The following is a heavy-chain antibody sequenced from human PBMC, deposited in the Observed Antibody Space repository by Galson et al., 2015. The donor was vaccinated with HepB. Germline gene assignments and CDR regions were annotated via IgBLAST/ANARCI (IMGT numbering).Heavy chain of an antibody. CDR3: ARAHKQTRSSGWETYGMDV. CDR1: GYTFTGYY. CDR2: INPNSGGT. D-gene: IGHD6-19*01. V-gene: IGHV1-2*04. J-gene: IGHJ6*02. Sequence: SVKVSCKASGYTFTGYYMHWVRQAPGQGLEWMGWINPNSGGTNYAQKFQGWVTMTRDTSISTAYMELSRLRSDDTAVYYCARAHKQTRSSGWETYGMDVWGQGTTVTVSS.